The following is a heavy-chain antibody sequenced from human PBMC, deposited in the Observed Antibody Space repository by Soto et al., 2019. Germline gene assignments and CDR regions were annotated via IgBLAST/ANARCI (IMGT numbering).Heavy chain of an antibody. CDR3: ATGYYYDSSGPLDALDI. D-gene: IGHD3-22*01. J-gene: IGHJ3*02. Sequence: SVKVSCKASGGTFSSYAISWVRQAPGQGLEWMGGIIPIFGTANYAQKFQGRVTITADESTSTAYMELSSLRSEDTAVYYCATGYYYDSSGPLDALDIWGQGTMVTVSS. CDR1: GGTFSSYA. CDR2: IIPIFGTA. V-gene: IGHV1-69*13.